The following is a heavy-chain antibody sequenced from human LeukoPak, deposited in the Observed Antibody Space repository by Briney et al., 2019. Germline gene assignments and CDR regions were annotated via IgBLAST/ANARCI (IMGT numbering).Heavy chain of an antibody. CDR3: ARDYYGSGYRYFYYMDV. V-gene: IGHV1-69*05. J-gene: IGHJ6*03. CDR1: GGTFSSYA. Sequence: ASVKVSCKASGGTFSSYAISWVRQAPGQGLEWMGGIIPIFGTANYAQKFQGRVTITTDESTSTAYMELSSLRSEDAAVYYCARDYYGSGYRYFYYMDVWGRGTTVTVSS. CDR2: IIPIFGTA. D-gene: IGHD3-10*01.